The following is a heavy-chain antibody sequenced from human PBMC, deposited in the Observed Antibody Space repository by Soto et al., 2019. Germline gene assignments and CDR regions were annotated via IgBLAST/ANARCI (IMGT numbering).Heavy chain of an antibody. J-gene: IGHJ6*02. CDR3: VCIFSGGYSYGFYYYGMDV. CDR2: IFYSGST. D-gene: IGHD5-18*01. CDR1: GGSLSSRTYY. V-gene: IGHV4-39*02. Sequence: SETMSRTCTVSGGSLSSRTYYSGWIRQPPGKGLEWIGSIFYSGSTDYHQSLKSRVNIIGDAFQNNISLKLNTVTAADTSIYYCVCIFSGGYSYGFYYYGMDVWGQGTTVS.